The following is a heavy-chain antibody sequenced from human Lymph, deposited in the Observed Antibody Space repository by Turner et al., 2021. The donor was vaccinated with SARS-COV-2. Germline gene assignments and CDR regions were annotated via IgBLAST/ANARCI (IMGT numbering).Heavy chain of an antibody. CDR3: ARDIPTTADYFDY. D-gene: IGHD4-17*01. V-gene: IGHV3-21*01. Sequence: EVQLVASGGGLFKPGGSLRLSCAASGFTFSTYSMNWVRQAPGKGLEWISSISSSSSYIYYADSVKGRFTISRDDAKNSLYLKMNSLRAEDTAVYYCARDIPTTADYFDYWGQGTLVTVSS. CDR2: ISSSSSYI. CDR1: GFTFSTYS. J-gene: IGHJ4*02.